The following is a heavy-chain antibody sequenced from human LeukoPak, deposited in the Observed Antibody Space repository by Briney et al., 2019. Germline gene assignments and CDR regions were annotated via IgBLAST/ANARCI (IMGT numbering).Heavy chain of an antibody. D-gene: IGHD6-6*01. V-gene: IGHV3-73*01. CDR1: GFTFSGSA. Sequence: GGSLKPSCAASGFTFSGSAMHWVRQASGKGLEWVGRIRSKANSYATAYAASVKGRFTISRDDSKNTAYLQMNSLKTEDTAVYYCTTHEYSSSPDRDYWGQGTLVTVSS. CDR3: TTHEYSSSPDRDY. J-gene: IGHJ4*02. CDR2: IRSKANSYAT.